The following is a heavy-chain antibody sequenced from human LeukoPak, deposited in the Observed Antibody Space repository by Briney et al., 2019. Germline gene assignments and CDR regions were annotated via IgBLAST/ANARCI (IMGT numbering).Heavy chain of an antibody. J-gene: IGHJ5*02. CDR2: IYGSGST. D-gene: IGHD1-1*01. Sequence: SETLSLTCTVSGGSISSYYWSWIRQPPGKGLEWIGHIYGSGSTNYNPSLKSRVTLSVDTSKNQFSLKLSSVTAADTAVYYCAREGTSGTHLYWFDPWGQGTLVTVSS. CDR3: AREGTSGTHLYWFDP. V-gene: IGHV4-59*01. CDR1: GGSISSYY.